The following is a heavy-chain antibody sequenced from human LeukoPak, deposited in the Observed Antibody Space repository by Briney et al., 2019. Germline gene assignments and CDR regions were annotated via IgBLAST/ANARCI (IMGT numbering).Heavy chain of an antibody. CDR2: IYYSGST. J-gene: IGHJ5*02. CDR1: GGSISSGDYY. D-gene: IGHD3-10*01. CDR3: ARDRSITMFRGNDGFDP. V-gene: IGHV4-30-4*08. Sequence: SQTLSLTCTVSGGSISSGDYYWSWIRQAPGKGLEWIGNIYYSGSTYYNPSLKSRVTISVDTSKNQFSLKLSSVTAADTAVYYCARDRSITMFRGNDGFDPWGQGTLVTVSS.